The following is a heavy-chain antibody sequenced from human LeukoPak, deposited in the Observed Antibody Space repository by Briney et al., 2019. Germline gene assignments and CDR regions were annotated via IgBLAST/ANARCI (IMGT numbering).Heavy chain of an antibody. CDR1: GYTFTDYY. CDR2: INPKSGGT. V-gene: IGHV1-2*02. Sequence: ASVKVSCKSSGYTFTDYYMHWVRQAPGQGLEWMGWINPKSGGTHYSQNFQGRVTMTRDTPISTAYMELSRLRSDDTAVYYCARGGSGWFDAFDIWGQGTMVTVSS. D-gene: IGHD6-19*01. CDR3: ARGGSGWFDAFDI. J-gene: IGHJ3*02.